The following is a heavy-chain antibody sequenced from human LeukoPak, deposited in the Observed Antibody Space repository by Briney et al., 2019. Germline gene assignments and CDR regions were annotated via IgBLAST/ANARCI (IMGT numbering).Heavy chain of an antibody. CDR1: GFTFSDYY. CDR2: ISGSGGNT. D-gene: IGHD3-16*02. CDR3: AKTVSGSHSYQGGDY. J-gene: IGHJ4*02. Sequence: GGSLRLSCAASGFTFSDYYMSWIRQAPGKGLEWVSAISGSGGNTYYADSVKGRFTMSRDNSKNTLYLQMNSLRAEDTAVYFCAKTVSGSHSYQGGDYWGQGTLVTVST. V-gene: IGHV3-23*01.